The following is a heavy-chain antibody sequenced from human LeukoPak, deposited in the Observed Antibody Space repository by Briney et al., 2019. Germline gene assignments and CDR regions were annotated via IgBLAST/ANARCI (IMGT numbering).Heavy chain of an antibody. CDR1: GFTFSSYD. D-gene: IGHD6-13*01. J-gene: IGHJ3*02. V-gene: IGHV3-13*01. Sequence: PGGSLRLSCAASGFTFSSYDMHWFRQATGKGLEWVSAIGTAGDTYYPGSVKGRFTISRENAKNSLYLQMNSLRAGDTAVYYCARGRDSSRADAFDIWGQGTMVTVSS. CDR3: ARGRDSSRADAFDI. CDR2: IGTAGDT.